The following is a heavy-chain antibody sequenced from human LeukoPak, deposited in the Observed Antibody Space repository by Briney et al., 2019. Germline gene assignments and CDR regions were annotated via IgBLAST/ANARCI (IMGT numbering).Heavy chain of an antibody. CDR3: ARSGFVGIAARTAVVV. Sequence: SETLSLTCAVYGGSFSSYYWSWTRQPPGKGLEWIGSIYYTGSTYYNPSLMSRVSISVDTSKTQFSLKLSSVTAADTAVYYCARSGFVGIAARTAVVVWGQGTLVTVSS. CDR1: GGSFSSYY. CDR2: IYYTGST. D-gene: IGHD6-6*01. J-gene: IGHJ4*02. V-gene: IGHV4-34*01.